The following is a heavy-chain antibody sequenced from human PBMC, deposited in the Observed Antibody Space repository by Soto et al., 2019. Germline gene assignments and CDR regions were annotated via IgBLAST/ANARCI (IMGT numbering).Heavy chain of an antibody. CDR3: ARGHQWPYYLDV. J-gene: IGHJ6*03. V-gene: IGHV1-18*01. CDR2: ISAYNGNT. D-gene: IGHD6-19*01. Sequence: SPVKVSCKASGYTFTSYGINWVRQAPGQGLECMGWISAYNGNTNYAQKLQGRVTMTTDTSTSTAYMELRSLRSDDTAVYYCARGHQWPYYLDVGGKGTTVNVFS. CDR1: GYTFTSYG.